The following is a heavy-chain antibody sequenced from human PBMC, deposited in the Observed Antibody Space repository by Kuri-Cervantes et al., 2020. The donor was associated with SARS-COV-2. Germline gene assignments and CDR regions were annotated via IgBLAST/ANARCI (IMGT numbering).Heavy chain of an antibody. D-gene: IGHD4-17*01. V-gene: IGHV4-59*13. CDR2: IYYSGST. Sequence: GSLRLSFTVSGGPISSNYCSWIRQLQGKGLEWIGYIYYSGSTNYNPSLKSRVTISVDTSKNQFSLKLSSVTDADTAVYYCAREVGLTTVNWFDHWGQGTLVTVSS. CDR3: AREVGLTTVNWFDH. J-gene: IGHJ5*02. CDR1: GGPISSNY.